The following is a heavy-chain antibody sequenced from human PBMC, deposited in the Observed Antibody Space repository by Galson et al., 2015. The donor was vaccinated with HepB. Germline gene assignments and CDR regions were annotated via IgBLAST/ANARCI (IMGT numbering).Heavy chain of an antibody. V-gene: IGHV3-23*01. CDR1: GFIFSTYA. Sequence: SLRLSCAASGFIFSTYAMNWVRQAPGKGLEWVSSITISGAGTSYADSVKGRFTISRDNSKNTVYLQMNSLRAEDTAIYYCAKVRGYTNSSADLDYWGQGTLFSVSS. J-gene: IGHJ4*02. CDR2: ITISGAGT. CDR3: AKVRGYTNSSADLDY. D-gene: IGHD6-6*01.